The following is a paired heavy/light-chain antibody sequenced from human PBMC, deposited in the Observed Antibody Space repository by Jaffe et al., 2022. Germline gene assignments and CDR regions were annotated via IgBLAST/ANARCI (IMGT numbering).Heavy chain of an antibody. V-gene: IGHV4-4*02. Sequence: QVQLQESGPGLVKPSGTLSLTCAVSGGSISSSNWWSWVRQPPGKGLEWIGEIYHSGSTNYNPSLKSRVTISVDKSKNQFSLKLSSVTAADTAVYYCARAVRYDILTGYYRSPDAFDIWGQGTMVTVSS. CDR2: IYHSGST. CDR1: GGSISSSNW. D-gene: IGHD3-9*01. CDR3: ARAVRYDILTGYYRSPDAFDI. J-gene: IGHJ3*02.
Light chain of an antibody. CDR2: GKN. V-gene: IGLV3-19*01. CDR1: SLRSYY. Sequence: SSELTQDPAVSVALGQTVRITCQGDSLRSYYASWYQQKPGQAPVLVIYGKNNRPSGIPDRFSGSSSGNTASLTITGAQAEDEADYYCNSRDSSGNHLNWVFGGGTKLTVL. J-gene: IGLJ3*02. CDR3: NSRDSSGNHLNWV.